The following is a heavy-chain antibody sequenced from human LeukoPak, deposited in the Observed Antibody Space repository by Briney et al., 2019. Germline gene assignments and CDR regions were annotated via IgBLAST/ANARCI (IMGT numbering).Heavy chain of an antibody. J-gene: IGHJ4*02. CDR1: GYTFTGYY. CDR3: ARSPDILTGENFDF. V-gene: IGHV1-2*02. CDR2: INLNSGGT. D-gene: IGHD3-9*01. Sequence: ASVKVSCKASGYTFTGYYMHWVRQAPGQGLEWMGWINLNSGGTNDAQKFQDRVTMTRDTSISTAYMELSRLRSGDTAVYYCARSPDILTGENFDFRGQGTLVTVSS.